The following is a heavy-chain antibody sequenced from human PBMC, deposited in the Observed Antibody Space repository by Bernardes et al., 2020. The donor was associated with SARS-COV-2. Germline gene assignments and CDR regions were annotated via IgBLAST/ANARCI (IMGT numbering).Heavy chain of an antibody. J-gene: IGHJ6*02. CDR2: INSDGSST. Sequence: GGSLRLSCAASGFTFSSYWMHWVRQAPGKGLVWVSRINSDGSSTSYADSVKGRFTISRDNAKNTLYLQMNSLRAEDTAVYYCAREWYDFWSGYSWYGMDVWGQGTTVTVSS. CDR3: AREWYDFWSGYSWYGMDV. D-gene: IGHD3-3*01. V-gene: IGHV3-74*01. CDR1: GFTFSSYW.